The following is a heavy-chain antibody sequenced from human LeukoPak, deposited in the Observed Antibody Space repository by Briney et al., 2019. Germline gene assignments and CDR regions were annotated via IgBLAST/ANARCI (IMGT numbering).Heavy chain of an antibody. D-gene: IGHD2-2*01. CDR1: GGSISSYY. V-gene: IGHV4-59*01. J-gene: IGHJ3*02. CDR3: ARVQCRSTSCYLRAFDI. Sequence: SENLSLTCTVSGGSISSYYWSWIRQPPGRGLEWIGYIYYSGSTNYNPSLKSRVTISVDTSKNQFSLKLSSVTAADTAVYYCARVQCRSTSCYLRAFDIWGQGTMVSVSS. CDR2: IYYSGST.